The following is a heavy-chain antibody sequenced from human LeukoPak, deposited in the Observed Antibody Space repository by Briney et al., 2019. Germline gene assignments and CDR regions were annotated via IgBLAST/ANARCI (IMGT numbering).Heavy chain of an antibody. J-gene: IGHJ4*02. V-gene: IGHV4-39*07. CDR1: GGSISSSSYY. Sequence: SETLSLTCTVSGGSISSSSYYWGWIRQPPGKGLEWIGSIYYSGSTYYNPSLKSRVTISVDTSKNQFSLKLSSVTAADTAVYYCARDFNNDYWGQGTLVTVSS. CDR2: IYYSGST. CDR3: ARDFNNDY.